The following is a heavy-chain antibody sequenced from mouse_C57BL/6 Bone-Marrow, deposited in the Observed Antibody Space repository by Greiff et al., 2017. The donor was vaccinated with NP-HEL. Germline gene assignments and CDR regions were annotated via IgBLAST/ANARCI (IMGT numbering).Heavy chain of an antibody. CDR2: FHPYNDDT. D-gene: IGHD2-1*01. CDR3: ARGVNYLYYFDY. Sequence: QVQLQQSGAELVKPGASVKMSCKASGYTFTTYPIEWVKQNHGKSLEWIGNFHPYNDDTEYNEKFKNKATLTVEKSSSTVYLELSRLTSDDSSVYYCARGVNYLYYFDYWGQGTTLTVSS. J-gene: IGHJ2*01. CDR1: GYTFTTYP. V-gene: IGHV1-47*01.